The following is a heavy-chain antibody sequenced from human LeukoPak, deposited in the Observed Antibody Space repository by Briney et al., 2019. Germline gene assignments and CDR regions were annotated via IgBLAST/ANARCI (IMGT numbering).Heavy chain of an antibody. D-gene: IGHD3-22*01. V-gene: IGHV3-30*18. CDR2: MSSDGTNK. Sequence: QAGGSLRLSCAASGFTFSTYALQWVRQAPGKRLEWVAIMSSDGTNKYYPDSVKGRFTISRDNSKNTLYLQMNSLRAEDTAVYYCAKAEYYYESSPWRTYFDYWGQGTLVTVSS. J-gene: IGHJ4*02. CDR3: AKAEYYYESSPWRTYFDY. CDR1: GFTFSTYA.